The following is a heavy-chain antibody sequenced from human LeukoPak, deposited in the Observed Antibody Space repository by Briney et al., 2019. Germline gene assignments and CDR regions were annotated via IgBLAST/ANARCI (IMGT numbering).Heavy chain of an antibody. CDR3: ARLIVYYVDV. V-gene: IGHV4-34*01. D-gene: IGHD3-22*01. Sequence: SETLSLTCAVYGGSFSGYYWSWIRQPPGKGLEWIGEINHSGSTNYNPSLKSRVTISVDTSKNQFSLKLSSVTAADTAVYYCARLIVYYVDVWGKGTTVTISS. CDR2: INHSGST. CDR1: GGSFSGYY. J-gene: IGHJ6*03.